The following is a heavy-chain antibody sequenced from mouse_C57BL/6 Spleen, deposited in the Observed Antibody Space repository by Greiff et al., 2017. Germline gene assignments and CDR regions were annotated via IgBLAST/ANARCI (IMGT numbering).Heavy chain of an antibody. V-gene: IGHV1-9*01. CDR3: ADGSSHWYFDV. CDR1: GYKFTGYW. Sequence: QVQLQQSGAELMKPGASVKFSCKATGYKFTGYWIEWVKQRPGHGLEWIGEILPGSGSTNYNEKFKGKATITADTSSNAAYMQLSSLTTEDSAIYCCADGSSHWYFDVWGTGTTVTVSS. J-gene: IGHJ1*03. CDR2: ILPGSGST. D-gene: IGHD1-1*01.